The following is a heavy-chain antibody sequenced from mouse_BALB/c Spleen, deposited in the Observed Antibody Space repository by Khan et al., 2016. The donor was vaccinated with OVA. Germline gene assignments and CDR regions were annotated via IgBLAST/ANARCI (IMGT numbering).Heavy chain of an antibody. CDR3: TRSGFGTVSY. CDR2: INPSNGGT. CDR1: GYTFTSYY. V-gene: IGHV1S81*02. D-gene: IGHD1-1*02. J-gene: IGHJ3*01. Sequence: QMQLEESGAELVKPGASVRLSCKASGYTFTSYYLYWVKQRPGQGLEWIGDINPSNGGTNFHEKFKSKATLTVDKSSSTAYMQLSSLTSEDSAVYYCTRSGFGTVSYSGRGSLVTVSA.